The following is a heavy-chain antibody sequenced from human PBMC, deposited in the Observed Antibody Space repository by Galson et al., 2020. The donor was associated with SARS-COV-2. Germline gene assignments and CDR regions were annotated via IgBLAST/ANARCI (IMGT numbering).Heavy chain of an antibody. D-gene: IGHD1-26*01. Sequence: KIGESLKISCRGSGYSFTSDWIGWVRQKPGKGLEWMGFIYPGDSEIRSSLSFQGRVTFSADKSIDTAYLHWGSLRASDTATYYCARVRSGTYIVEYWGQGTLVTVSS. CDR2: IYPGDSEI. J-gene: IGHJ4*02. CDR3: ARVRSGTYIVEY. CDR1: GYSFTSDW. V-gene: IGHV5-51*01.